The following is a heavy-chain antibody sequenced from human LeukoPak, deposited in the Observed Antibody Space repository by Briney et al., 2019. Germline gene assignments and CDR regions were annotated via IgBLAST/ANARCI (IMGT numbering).Heavy chain of an antibody. Sequence: SETLSLTCTVSGGSISSYYWSWIRQPPGKGLEWIGYIYYSGSTNYNPSLESRVTISVDTSKNQFSLKLSSVTAADTAVYYCAREVEGAPHFDYWGQGTLVTVSS. CDR1: GGSISSYY. D-gene: IGHD1-26*01. J-gene: IGHJ4*02. CDR3: AREVEGAPHFDY. CDR2: IYYSGST. V-gene: IGHV4-59*01.